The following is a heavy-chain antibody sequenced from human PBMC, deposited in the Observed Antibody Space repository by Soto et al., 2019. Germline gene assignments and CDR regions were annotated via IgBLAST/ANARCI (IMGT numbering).Heavy chain of an antibody. J-gene: IGHJ2*01. CDR2: IYYSGST. Sequence: QLQLQESGPGLVKPSETLSLTCTVSGGSISSSSYFLGWIRQPPGKGLEWIGSIYYSGSTYYHPSLKSRVTRSVDTSKNQFSLKLSSVTAADTAVYYCARHPEQQLVLWYFDLWGRGTLVTVSS. V-gene: IGHV4-39*01. D-gene: IGHD6-13*01. CDR3: ARHPEQQLVLWYFDL. CDR1: GGSISSSSYF.